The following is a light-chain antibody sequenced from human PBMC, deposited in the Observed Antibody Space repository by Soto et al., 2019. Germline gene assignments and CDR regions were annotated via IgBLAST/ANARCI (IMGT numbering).Light chain of an antibody. V-gene: IGLV4-69*01. CDR3: QTWGTGIQGV. CDR1: SGHSSYA. Sequence: QLVLTQSPSASASLRASVKLTCTLSSGHSSYAIAWHQQQPEKGPRYLMKLNSDGRHSKGDGIPDRFSGSSSGAERYLTISSLQSEDEADYYCQTWGTGIQGVFGGGTKLTVL. J-gene: IGLJ2*01. CDR2: LNSDGRH.